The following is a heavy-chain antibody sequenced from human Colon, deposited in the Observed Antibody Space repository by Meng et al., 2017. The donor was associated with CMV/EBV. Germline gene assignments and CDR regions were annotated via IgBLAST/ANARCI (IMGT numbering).Heavy chain of an antibody. Sequence: SCAGSGLTLSSMYMHWVRQAPGKGLEWVSVFYSGNTTDYADSLKGRFTVSRDNSKNTLYLQMNSLRVEDTAIYYCARGRRYCPNSRCYFFDHWGQGTLVTVSS. J-gene: IGHJ4*02. V-gene: IGHV3-66*02. CDR1: GLTLSSMY. CDR2: FYSGNTT. D-gene: IGHD2-8*01. CDR3: ARGRRYCPNSRCYFFDH.